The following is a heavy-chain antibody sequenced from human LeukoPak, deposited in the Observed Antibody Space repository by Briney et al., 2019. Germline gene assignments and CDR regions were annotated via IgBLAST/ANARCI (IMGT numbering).Heavy chain of an antibody. V-gene: IGHV3-48*03. Sequence: GGSLRLSCAASGFTFSSYEMNWVRQAPGKGLEWVSYISDSGTTIYYADSVKGRFTISRDNAKNSLYLQMNSLRAEDTAVYYCAELGITMIGGVWGKGTTVTISS. D-gene: IGHD3-10*02. CDR1: GFTFSSYE. CDR2: ISDSGTTI. J-gene: IGHJ6*04. CDR3: AELGITMIGGV.